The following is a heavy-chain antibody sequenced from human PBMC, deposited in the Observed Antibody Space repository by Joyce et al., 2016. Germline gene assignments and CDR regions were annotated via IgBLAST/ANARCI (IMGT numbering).Heavy chain of an antibody. V-gene: IGHV4-61*02. CDR1: GDSISSRYNY. CDR3: ARGIAVPGTYYYYGMDV. D-gene: IGHD6-19*01. J-gene: IGHJ6*02. Sequence: QVQLQESGPGLVKPSQTLSLTCTVSGDSISSRYNYWTWIRQPAGKGLEWIGRIYTSQSTYYNPSLKSRVTVLVATSKNQFSLRLTAVTAADTGVYYCARGIAVPGTYYYYGMDVWGQGTTVTVSS. CDR2: IYTSQST.